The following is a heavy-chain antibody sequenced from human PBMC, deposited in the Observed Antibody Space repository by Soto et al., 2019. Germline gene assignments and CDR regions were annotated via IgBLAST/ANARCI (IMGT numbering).Heavy chain of an antibody. Sequence: EVQLVESGGGLVKPGGSLRLSCAASGFTFSNAWMSWVRQAPGKGLEWVGRIKSKTDGGTTDYAAPVKGRFTISSDDSKNALYLQMNSLKTADTAVYYCTTGENGDCGRSPRYYYYMDVWGKGTTVTVSS. J-gene: IGHJ6*03. CDR1: GFTFSNAW. CDR3: TTGENGDCGRSPRYYYYMDV. V-gene: IGHV3-15*01. D-gene: IGHD2-21*02. CDR2: IKSKTDGGTT.